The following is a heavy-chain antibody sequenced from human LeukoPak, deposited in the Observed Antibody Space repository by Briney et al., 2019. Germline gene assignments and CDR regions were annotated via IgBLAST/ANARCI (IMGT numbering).Heavy chain of an antibody. CDR3: ARPSYGASDY. V-gene: IGHV5-51*01. CDR1: GYRFTKSW. CDR2: IYPDDSRT. D-gene: IGHD4-17*01. Sequence: GESLKISSKASGYRFTKSWIGWVRQMPGKGLEWLGIIYPDDSRTRYSPSFQGQVTASVDKSISTAYLQWSSLKASDTAMYYCARPSYGASDYWGQGTLVTVSS. J-gene: IGHJ4*02.